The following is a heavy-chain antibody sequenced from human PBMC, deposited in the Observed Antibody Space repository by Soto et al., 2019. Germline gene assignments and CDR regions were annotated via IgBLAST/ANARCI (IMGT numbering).Heavy chain of an antibody. J-gene: IGHJ6*02. Sequence: QVQLVQSGAEVKKPGSSVKVSCKASGGTFSTYAISWLRQAPGQGLEWMGGIIPLFGAVHYAQKFQGRVTITVDNSTSTAYVELRSLRSEDTAVYYFATTSSPSIAVAGSRYFYGMDVWGQGTTVTVSS. D-gene: IGHD6-19*01. CDR3: ATTSSPSIAVAGSRYFYGMDV. V-gene: IGHV1-69*06. CDR1: GGTFSTYA. CDR2: IIPLFGAV.